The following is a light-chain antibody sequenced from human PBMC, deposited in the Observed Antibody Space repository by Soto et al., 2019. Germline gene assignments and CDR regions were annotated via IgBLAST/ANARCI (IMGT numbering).Light chain of an antibody. J-gene: IGLJ3*02. CDR2: EVS. Sequence: QSALTQPASVSGSPGQSITISCTGTSSDVGDYNYVSWYQQHPGKAPKLMIYEVSNRPSGVSNRFYGSKSGNTASLTISGLQAEDEADYYCSSYTSSNTWVFGGGTQLTVL. CDR1: SSDVGDYNY. V-gene: IGLV2-14*01. CDR3: SSYTSSNTWV.